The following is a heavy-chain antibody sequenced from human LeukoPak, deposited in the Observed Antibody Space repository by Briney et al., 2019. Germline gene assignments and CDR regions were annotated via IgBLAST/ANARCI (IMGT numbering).Heavy chain of an antibody. CDR2: ISGSGGST. D-gene: IGHD6-19*01. CDR1: GFTFSSYA. V-gene: IGHV3-23*01. CDR3: AKGKGLGIAVAGHPLFDY. J-gene: IGHJ4*02. Sequence: PGGSLRLSCAASGFTFSSYAMSWVRQAPGKGLEWVSAISGSGGSTYYADSVKGRFTISRDNSKNTLYLQMNSLRAEDTAVYYCAKGKGLGIAVAGHPLFDYWGQGTLVTVSS.